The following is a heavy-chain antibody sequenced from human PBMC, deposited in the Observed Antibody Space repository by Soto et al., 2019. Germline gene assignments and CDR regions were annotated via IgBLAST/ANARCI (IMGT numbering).Heavy chain of an antibody. CDR3: ARERAVAGTWGYYYYYYRMDV. V-gene: IGHV4-61*01. CDR2: IYYSGST. Sequence: SETLSLTCTVSGGSVSSGSYYWSWIRQPPGKGLEWIGYIYYSGSTNYNPSLKSRVTISVDTSKNQFSLKLSSVTAADTAVYYCARERAVAGTWGYYYYYYRMDVWGQGTTVTVSS. J-gene: IGHJ6*02. CDR1: GGSVSSGSYY. D-gene: IGHD6-19*01.